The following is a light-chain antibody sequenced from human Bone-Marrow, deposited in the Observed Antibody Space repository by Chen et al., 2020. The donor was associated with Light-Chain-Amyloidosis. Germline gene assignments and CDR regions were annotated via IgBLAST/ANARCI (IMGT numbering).Light chain of an antibody. CDR2: DDT. Sequence: QFVLTPPPFVSGAPGAGVTISCPWTSSNIGAGYNVHWYQHLPGRAPKLLIHDDTNRPSGVPDRFSASKSGTSASLAITGLQAEDEADYYCQSYDNSLSGFYVFGTGTQVSVL. CDR1: SSNIGAGYN. CDR3: QSYDNSLSGFYV. V-gene: IGLV1-40*01. J-gene: IGLJ1*01.